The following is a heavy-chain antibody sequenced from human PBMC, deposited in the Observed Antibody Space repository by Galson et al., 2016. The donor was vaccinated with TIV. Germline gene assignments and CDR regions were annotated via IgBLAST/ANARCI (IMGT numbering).Heavy chain of an antibody. J-gene: IGHJ5*02. Sequence: SLRLSCAASGFTFSTQSMNWFRQAPRRGLEWISYIRSSGAAIYYADSVKGRFTISRDNVKNSLYLQMNSLRAEDTAVYYCARGLGNSNYYTHRFDPWGHGTLVTVSS. D-gene: IGHD4-11*01. CDR2: IRSSGAAI. V-gene: IGHV3-48*01. CDR3: ARGLGNSNYYTHRFDP. CDR1: GFTFSTQS.